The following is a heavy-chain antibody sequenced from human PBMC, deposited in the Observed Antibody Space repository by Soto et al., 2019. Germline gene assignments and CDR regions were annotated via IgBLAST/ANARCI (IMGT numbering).Heavy chain of an antibody. D-gene: IGHD3-10*01. V-gene: IGHV3-48*01. CDR1: GFTFSTYS. CDR3: ARDYHLGLFALDI. Sequence: GGSLRLSCAASGFTFSTYSMNWVRQAPGKGLEWVSYISSSSSTIFYTDSVKGRFTISRDNSKNTLYLQMNSLRAEDTAIYYCARDYHLGLFALDISAQRTIVTVSS. CDR2: ISSSSSTI. J-gene: IGHJ3*02.